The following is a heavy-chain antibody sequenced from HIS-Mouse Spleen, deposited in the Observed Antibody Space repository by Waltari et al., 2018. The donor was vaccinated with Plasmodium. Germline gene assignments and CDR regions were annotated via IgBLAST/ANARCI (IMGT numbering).Heavy chain of an antibody. CDR1: GYSISSGYY. J-gene: IGHJ5*02. D-gene: IGHD6-13*01. CDR2: IYHSGST. CDR3: ARGVGYSSSWYWFDP. V-gene: IGHV4-38-2*02. Sequence: QVQLQESGPGLVKPSETLSRTCTVSGYSISSGYYWGWSRQPPGKGLEWIGSIYHSGSTSYNPSLKSRVTISVDTSKNQFSLKLSSVTAADTAVYYCARGVGYSSSWYWFDPWGQGTLVTVSS.